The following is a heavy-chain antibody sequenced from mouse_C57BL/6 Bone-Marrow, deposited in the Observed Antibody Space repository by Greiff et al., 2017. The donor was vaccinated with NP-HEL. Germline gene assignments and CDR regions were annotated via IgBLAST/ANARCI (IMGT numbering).Heavy chain of an antibody. CDR1: GFTFTDYY. CDR2: IRNKANGYTT. Sequence: EVKLMESGGGLVQPGGSLSLSCAASGFTFTDYYMSWVRQPPGKALEWLGFIRNKANGYTTEYSASVKGRFTISRDNSQSILYLQMNALRAEDSATYYCARYLYDYGFAYWGQGTLVTVSA. J-gene: IGHJ3*01. D-gene: IGHD2-4*01. CDR3: ARYLYDYGFAY. V-gene: IGHV7-3*01.